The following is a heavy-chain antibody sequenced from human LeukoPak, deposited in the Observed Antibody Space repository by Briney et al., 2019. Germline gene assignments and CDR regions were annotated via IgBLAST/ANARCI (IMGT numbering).Heavy chain of an antibody. CDR1: GYSFTSYW. J-gene: IGHJ1*01. Sequence: GESLKISCKGSGYSFTSYWIGWVRQMPGKGLEWMGIIYPGDSDTRYSPSFQGPVTISADKSISTAYLQWSSLKASDTAMYYCARVGGAAAGPPEYFQHWGQGTLVTVSS. CDR3: ARVGGAAAGPPEYFQH. D-gene: IGHD6-13*01. V-gene: IGHV5-51*01. CDR2: IYPGDSDT.